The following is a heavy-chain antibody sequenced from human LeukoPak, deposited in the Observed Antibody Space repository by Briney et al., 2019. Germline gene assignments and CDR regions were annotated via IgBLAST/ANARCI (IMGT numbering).Heavy chain of an antibody. Sequence: SETLSLTCTVSGGAISSYDWSWIRQPPGKGLGWIGYIYYSGSTNYNPSLNSRVTISVDTSKNQFSLKLSSVTAADTAVYYCARPSGSYLTDDAFDIWGQGTMVTVSS. V-gene: IGHV4-59*01. CDR2: IYYSGST. CDR3: ARPSGSYLTDDAFDI. CDR1: GGAISSYD. D-gene: IGHD1-26*01. J-gene: IGHJ3*02.